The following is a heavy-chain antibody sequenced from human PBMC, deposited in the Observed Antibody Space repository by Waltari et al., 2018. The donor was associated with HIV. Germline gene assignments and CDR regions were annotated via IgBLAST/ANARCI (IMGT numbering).Heavy chain of an antibody. J-gene: IGHJ6*02. D-gene: IGHD2-21*02. V-gene: IGHV3-48*04. CDR2: ISGTNSTI. CDR1: GFTFSSHR. Sequence: ELQVVESGGGLVQPGGSLRLSCAASGFTFSSHRMNWLRQAPGKGLEWVSYISGTNSTIYYGDSMKGRFTISRDNAKNSLYLQMNSLRVEDTAVYYCARCGGDGRYGMDVWGQGTTVTVSS. CDR3: ARCGGDGRYGMDV.